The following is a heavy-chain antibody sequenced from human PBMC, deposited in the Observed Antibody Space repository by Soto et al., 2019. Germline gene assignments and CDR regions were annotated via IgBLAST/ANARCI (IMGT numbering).Heavy chain of an antibody. D-gene: IGHD6-6*01. V-gene: IGHV1-69*13. CDR3: ARLRQQLVPDYYYYYMDV. CDR2: IIPIFGTA. CDR1: GGTFSSYA. J-gene: IGHJ6*03. Sequence: ASVKVSCKASGGTFSSYAISWVRQAPGQGLEWMGGIIPIFGTANYAQKFQGRVTITADESTSTAYMELSSLRSEDTAVYYCARLRQQLVPDYYYYYMDVWGKGTTVTVSS.